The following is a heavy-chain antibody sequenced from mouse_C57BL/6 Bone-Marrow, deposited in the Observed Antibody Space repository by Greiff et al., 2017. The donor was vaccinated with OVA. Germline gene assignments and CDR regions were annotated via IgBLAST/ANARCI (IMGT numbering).Heavy chain of an antibody. D-gene: IGHD4-1*01. V-gene: IGHV1-18*01. CDR2: INPNNGGT. CDR1: GYTFTDYY. Sequence: EVQLVESGPELVKPGASVKIPCKASGYTFTDYYMDWVKQSHGKSLEWIGDINPNNGGTTYNQKFKGKATLTVDKSSSTAYMELRSLTSEDTAVYDGARLGLFSYYFDYWGQGTTLTVSS. J-gene: IGHJ2*01. CDR3: ARLGLFSYYFDY.